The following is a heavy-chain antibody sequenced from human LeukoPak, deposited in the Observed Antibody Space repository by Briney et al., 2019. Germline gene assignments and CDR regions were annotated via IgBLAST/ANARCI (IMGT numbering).Heavy chain of an antibody. CDR2: INPNSGGT. J-gene: IGHJ6*03. V-gene: IGHV1-2*02. CDR3: ARDLAMVRGTAYYYMDV. D-gene: IGHD3-10*01. CDR1: GYTFTGYY. Sequence: GASVKVSCKASGYTFTGYYMHWVRQAPGQGLELMGWINPNSGGTNYAQKFQGRVTMTRDTSISTAYMELSRLRSDDTAVYYCARDLAMVRGTAYYYMDVWAKGPRSPSP.